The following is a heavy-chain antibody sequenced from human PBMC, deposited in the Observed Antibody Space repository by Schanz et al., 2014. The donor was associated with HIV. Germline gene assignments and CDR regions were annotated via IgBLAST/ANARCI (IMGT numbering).Heavy chain of an antibody. CDR2: ISGGSTYT. Sequence: DVQLVESGGGLVKPGESLRLSCSTSGFTLGNYIMNWVRQAPGKGLEWVSSISGGSTYTYYADSIRGRFIVSRDNAKNLLYLQMDSLRAEDTAVYYCARGGLGVVAEGNAFDLWGQGTLVTVSS. CDR1: GFTLGNYI. J-gene: IGHJ3*01. V-gene: IGHV3-21*06. D-gene: IGHD2-15*01. CDR3: ARGGLGVVAEGNAFDL.